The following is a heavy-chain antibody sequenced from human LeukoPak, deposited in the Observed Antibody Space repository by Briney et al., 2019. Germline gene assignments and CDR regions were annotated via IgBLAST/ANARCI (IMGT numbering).Heavy chain of an antibody. CDR1: GFTLSSYV. Sequence: NPGGSLRLSCAASGFTLSSYVMNWVRQAPGKGLEWVSSISSSSRDIYYADAVKGRSTISRDNAKNSLYLQVNSLRAEDTAVYYCARGLGGSYFYYWGQGTLVTVSS. J-gene: IGHJ4*02. D-gene: IGHD1-26*01. CDR2: ISSSSRDI. CDR3: ARGLGGSYFYY. V-gene: IGHV3-21*01.